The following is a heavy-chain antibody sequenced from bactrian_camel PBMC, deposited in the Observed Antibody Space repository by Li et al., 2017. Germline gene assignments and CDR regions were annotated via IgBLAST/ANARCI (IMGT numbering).Heavy chain of an antibody. D-gene: IGHD4*01. CDR2: IDHFGGT. V-gene: IGHV3S53*01. Sequence: HVQLVESGGDSVQPGGSLRLSCVASGHTDSIDSLITMGWIRQPPGKAREGVAVIDHFGGTSYADAVKGRFTISRDNAKNTATLQMNSLKPEDTAVYYCAAVDYTWGPFGNRGQGTQVTVS. CDR1: GHTDSIDSLIT. J-gene: IGHJ6*01. CDR3: AAVDYTWGPFGN.